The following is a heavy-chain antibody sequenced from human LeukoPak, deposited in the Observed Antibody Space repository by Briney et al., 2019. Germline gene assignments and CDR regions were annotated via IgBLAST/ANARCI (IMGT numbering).Heavy chain of an antibody. J-gene: IGHJ4*02. CDR1: GYTFTSYY. CDR3: ARDLDGIAVAGTNGLGFFDY. D-gene: IGHD6-19*01. Sequence: ASVKVSCKASGYTFTSYYMHWVRQAPGHGLEWMGIINPSGGSTSYAQKFQGRVTMTRDTSTSTVYMELSSLRSEDTAVYYCARDLDGIAVAGTNGLGFFDYWGQGTLVTVSS. CDR2: INPSGGST. V-gene: IGHV1-46*03.